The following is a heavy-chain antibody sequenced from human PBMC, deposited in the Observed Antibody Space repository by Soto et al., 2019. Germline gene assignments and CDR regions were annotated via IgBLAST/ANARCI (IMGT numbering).Heavy chain of an antibody. D-gene: IGHD4-17*01. CDR2: ISAYNGNT. CDR3: AREYGDYYYYYCMDV. CDR1: GYTFTSYG. J-gene: IGHJ6*02. Sequence: QVQLVQSGAEVKKPGASVKVSCKASGYTFTSYGISWVRQAPGQGLVWMGWISAYNGNTNYAQKLQGRVTMTTDTTTSTADMELRSLRSDDTAVYYCAREYGDYYYYYCMDVWGQGTTVTVSS. V-gene: IGHV1-18*01.